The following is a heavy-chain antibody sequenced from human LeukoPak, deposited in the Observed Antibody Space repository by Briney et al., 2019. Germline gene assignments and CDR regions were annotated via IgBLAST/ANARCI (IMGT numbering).Heavy chain of an antibody. CDR3: ARDAYSGSQDY. CDR1: GFTFYMYA. CDR2: MCGTAGCT. V-gene: IGHV3-23*01. D-gene: IGHD1-26*01. Sequence: GGSLTLSCAASGFTFYMYAMSWVRQAPGKGLEWVASMCGTAGCTFYPDSVKGRFTISRDNAKNSLYLRMNSLRAEDTAVYYCARDAYSGSQDYWGQGTLVTVSS. J-gene: IGHJ4*02.